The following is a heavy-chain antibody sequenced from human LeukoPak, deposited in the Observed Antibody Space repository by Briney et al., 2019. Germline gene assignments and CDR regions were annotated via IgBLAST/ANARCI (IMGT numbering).Heavy chain of an antibody. J-gene: IGHJ4*02. D-gene: IGHD3-9*01. CDR2: ISSSSSYI. Sequence: PGGSLRLSCAASGFTFSSYSMNWVRQAPGKGLEWVSSISSSSSYIYYADSVKGRFTISRDNAKNSLYLKMNSLRAEDTAVYYCARDLTYYDILTGYYTSHYFDYWGQGTLVTVSS. CDR3: ARDLTYYDILTGYYTSHYFDY. CDR1: GFTFSSYS. V-gene: IGHV3-21*01.